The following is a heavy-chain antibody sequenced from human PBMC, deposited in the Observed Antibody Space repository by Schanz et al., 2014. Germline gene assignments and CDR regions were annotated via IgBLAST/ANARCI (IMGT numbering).Heavy chain of an antibody. J-gene: IGHJ4*02. CDR2: INPTGGST. Sequence: QVQLVQSGAEVKKPGASVKVSCKASGYTFISYFIHWVRQAPGQGLEWMGIINPTGGSTSYAQRFQGRVTVTRDTSTSTVYMELRSLTSDDSAVYYCARDRDQWDGNYLDYWGQGTLVTVSS. V-gene: IGHV1-46*01. D-gene: IGHD1-26*01. CDR1: GYTFISYF. CDR3: ARDRDQWDGNYLDY.